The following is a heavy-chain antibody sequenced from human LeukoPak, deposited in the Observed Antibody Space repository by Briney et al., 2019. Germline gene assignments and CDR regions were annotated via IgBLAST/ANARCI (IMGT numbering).Heavy chain of an antibody. V-gene: IGHV3-11*01. CDR1: GFTFSDYY. D-gene: IGHD3-22*01. CDR2: ISSSGSTI. CDR3: ASIYDSSGSHEPGSDY. J-gene: IGHJ4*02. Sequence: KPGGSLRLSCAASGFTFSDYYMSWIRQAPGKGLEWVSYISSSGSTIYYADSVKGRFTISRDNAKNSLYLQMNSLRAEDTAVYYCASIYDSSGSHEPGSDYWGQGTLVTVSS.